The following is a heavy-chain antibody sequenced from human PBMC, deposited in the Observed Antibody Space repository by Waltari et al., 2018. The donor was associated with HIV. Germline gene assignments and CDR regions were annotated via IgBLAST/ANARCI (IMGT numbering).Heavy chain of an antibody. CDR2: ISRSSSYI. CDR3: ARDLYGGNSGGDY. CDR1: GFTFSSYS. D-gene: IGHD4-17*01. J-gene: IGHJ4*02. V-gene: IGHV3-21*01. Sequence: EVQLVESGGGLVKPGGSLRLSCAASGFTFSSYSMNWVRQAPGKGLEGVSSISRSSSYIYYADSVKGRFTISRDNAKNSLYLQMNSLRAEDTAVYYCARDLYGGNSGGDYWGQGTLVTVSS.